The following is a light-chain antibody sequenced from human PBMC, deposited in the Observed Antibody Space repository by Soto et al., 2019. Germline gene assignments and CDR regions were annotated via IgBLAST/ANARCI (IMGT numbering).Light chain of an antibody. CDR1: TGAVTSGHY. CDR2: DTS. V-gene: IGLV7-46*01. J-gene: IGLJ2*01. Sequence: QAVVTQEPSLTVSPGGTVTLTCGSSTGAVTSGHYPFWFLQKPGQAPRTLIYDTSNKHSWTPARFSGSLLGGKAALSLSGAQPEDEAEYYCLLSYSGPRKVFGGGTKLPVL. CDR3: LLSYSGPRKV.